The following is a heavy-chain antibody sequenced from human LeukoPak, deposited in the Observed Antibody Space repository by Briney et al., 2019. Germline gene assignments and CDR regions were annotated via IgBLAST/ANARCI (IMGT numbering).Heavy chain of an antibody. D-gene: IGHD3-3*01. CDR2: ISSSSSYI. V-gene: IGHV3-21*01. Sequence: GGSLRLSCAASGFTFSSYSMNWVRQAPGKGLEWVSSISSSSSYIYYADSVKGRFTISRDNAKNSLYLQMNSLRAEDTAVYYCARVHDFWSGWNFDYWGQGTLVTVSP. CDR1: GFTFSSYS. J-gene: IGHJ4*02. CDR3: ARVHDFWSGWNFDY.